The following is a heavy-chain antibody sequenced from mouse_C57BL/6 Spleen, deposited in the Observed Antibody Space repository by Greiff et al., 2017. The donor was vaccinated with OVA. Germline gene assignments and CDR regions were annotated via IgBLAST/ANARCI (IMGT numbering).Heavy chain of an antibody. D-gene: IGHD2-5*01. J-gene: IGHJ1*03. V-gene: IGHV1-52*01. CDR3: ARGDYYSNYWYFDV. CDR2: IDPSDSET. Sequence: VQLQQPGAELVRPGSSVKLSCKASGYTFTSYWMHWVKQRPIQGLEWIGNIDPSDSETHYNQKFKDKATLTVDKSSSTAYMQLSSLTSEDSAVYYCARGDYYSNYWYFDVWGTGTTVTVSS. CDR1: GYTFTSYW.